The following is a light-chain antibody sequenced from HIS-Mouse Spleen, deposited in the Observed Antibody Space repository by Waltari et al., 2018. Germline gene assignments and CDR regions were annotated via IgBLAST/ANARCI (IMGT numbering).Light chain of an antibody. V-gene: IGLV2-11*01. Sequence: QSALTQPRSVSGSPGQSVTISCTGTSRDVGGDNYVSWYQQHPGKAPKLMIYDVSKRPSGVPDRFSGSKSGNTASLTISGLQAEDEADYYCCSYAGSYRVFGTGTKVTVL. CDR3: CSYAGSYRV. J-gene: IGLJ1*01. CDR1: SRDVGGDNY. CDR2: DVS.